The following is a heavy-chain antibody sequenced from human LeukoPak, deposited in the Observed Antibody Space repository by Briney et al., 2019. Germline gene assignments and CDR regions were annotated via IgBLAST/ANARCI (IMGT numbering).Heavy chain of an antibody. J-gene: IGHJ5*02. CDR3: ARWYKYSSSWSPVNWFDP. CDR2: IYYSGST. V-gene: IGHV4-59*01. D-gene: IGHD6-6*01. Sequence: PSETLSLTCTVSGGSISSYYWSWIRQPPGKGVEWIGYIYYSGSTNYNPSLKSRVTISVDTSKNQFSLKLSSVTAADTAVYYCARWYKYSSSWSPVNWFDPWGQGTLVTVSS. CDR1: GGSISSYY.